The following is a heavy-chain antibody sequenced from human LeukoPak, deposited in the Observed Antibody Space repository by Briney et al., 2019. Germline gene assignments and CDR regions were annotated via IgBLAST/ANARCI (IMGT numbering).Heavy chain of an antibody. D-gene: IGHD1-26*01. Sequence: ASVKVSCKASGYTFNSYAITWVRQAPGQGLEWMGWINAYNGDTDYAQHLQDRVTMTTDTSTTTAYMELRSLISDDTAVYYCARSIVTATYFDHWGQGALVTVSS. CDR2: INAYNGDT. J-gene: IGHJ4*02. CDR1: GYTFNSYA. CDR3: ARSIVTATYFDH. V-gene: IGHV1-18*01.